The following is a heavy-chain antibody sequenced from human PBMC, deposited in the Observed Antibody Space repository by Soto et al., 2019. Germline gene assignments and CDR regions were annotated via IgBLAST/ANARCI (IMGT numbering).Heavy chain of an antibody. CDR3: APSRDGFTYYYYSALDV. CDR2: ISGRGDNI. CDR1: GFTFRGYG. Sequence: PWGSLRLSCAASGFTFRGYGMNGVRQGPGKGLEWLSYISGRGDNIQYADSVKGRFTICRDNAKNSLSLQMNSLRDEDTAVYSCAPSRDGFTYYYYSALDVWGQGTTVTVSS. D-gene: IGHD2-2*01. V-gene: IGHV3-48*02. J-gene: IGHJ6*02.